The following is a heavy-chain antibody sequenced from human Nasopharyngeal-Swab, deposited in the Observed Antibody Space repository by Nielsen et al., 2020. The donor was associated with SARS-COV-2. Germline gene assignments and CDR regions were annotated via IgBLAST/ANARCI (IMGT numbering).Heavy chain of an antibody. J-gene: IGHJ4*02. CDR1: WFIFSGSA. D-gene: IGHD2-21*02. V-gene: IGHV3-30*01. CDR2: ISYDGSNK. CDR3: ATSGGGYWAPFDY. Sequence: GESLKISCAASWFIFSGSAMYWVRQAPGKRLEWVAVISYDGSNKYYADSVKGRFTISRDNSKNTLYLQMNSLRAEDTAVYYCATSGGGYWAPFDYWGQGTLVTVSS.